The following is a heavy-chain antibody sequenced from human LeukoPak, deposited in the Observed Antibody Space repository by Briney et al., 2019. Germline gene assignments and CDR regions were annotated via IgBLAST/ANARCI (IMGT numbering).Heavy chain of an antibody. CDR3: AKNAGTYYYDSSGYFDY. V-gene: IGHV3-30*04. Sequence: GGSLRLSCAASGFTFSSYAMHWVRQAPGKGLEWVAVISYDGSNKYYADSVKGRFTISRDNSKNTLYLQMNSLRAEDTAVYYCAKNAGTYYYDSSGYFDYWGQGTLVTVSS. CDR1: GFTFSSYA. J-gene: IGHJ4*02. CDR2: ISYDGSNK. D-gene: IGHD3-22*01.